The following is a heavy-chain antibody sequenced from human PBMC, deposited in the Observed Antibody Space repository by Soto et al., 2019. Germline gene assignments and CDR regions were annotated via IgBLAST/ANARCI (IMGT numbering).Heavy chain of an antibody. CDR3: ASEGIAAAGTYYYYGMDV. J-gene: IGHJ6*02. CDR1: GFTFSSYW. Sequence: LRLSCAASGFTFSSYWMSWVRQAPGKGLEWVASIKQDGSEKYYVDSVKGRFTISRVNAKNSLYLQMNRLRAEDTAVYYCASEGIAAAGTYYYYGMDVWGQGTTVTVSS. D-gene: IGHD6-13*01. CDR2: IKQDGSEK. V-gene: IGHV3-7*03.